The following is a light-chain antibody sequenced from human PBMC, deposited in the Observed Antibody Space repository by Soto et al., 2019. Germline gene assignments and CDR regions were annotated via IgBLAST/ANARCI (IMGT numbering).Light chain of an antibody. CDR3: SSYRSGSTKI. CDR1: SSDIGGYKY. J-gene: IGLJ1*01. Sequence: QSLVTKPASVSLSPGQSITISCTRTSSDIGGYKYVSWYQQYPGKAPKLMIYEVNYRPSGVSNRFSGSKSGNTASLTISGLQAEDEADYYCSSYRSGSTKIFGSGTKVTVL. CDR2: EVN. V-gene: IGLV2-14*01.